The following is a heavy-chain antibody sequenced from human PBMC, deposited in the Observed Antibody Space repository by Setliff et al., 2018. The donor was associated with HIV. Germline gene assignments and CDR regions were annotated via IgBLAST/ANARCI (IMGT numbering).Heavy chain of an antibody. J-gene: IGHJ4*02. V-gene: IGHV2-26*01. CDR3: ARYNFRRGYWDYFDY. CDR1: GFSLTNTTMG. D-gene: IGHD3-3*01. Sequence: SGPTLVNPTDTLTLTYPVSGFSLTNTTMGVSWIRQLPGKALEWLAHIFPNDEKSYSASLKSRLTISEDTAKRQVVLTMTNIDPLDTATYFCARYNFRRGYWDYFDYWGQGTQVTVSS. CDR2: IFPNDEK.